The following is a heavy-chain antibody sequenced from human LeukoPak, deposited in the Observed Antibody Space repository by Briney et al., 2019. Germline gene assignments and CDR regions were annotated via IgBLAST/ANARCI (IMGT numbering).Heavy chain of an antibody. CDR3: AREFPFYYYMDV. CDR1: GFTFSSYW. J-gene: IGHJ6*03. CDR2: IKQDGKAK. Sequence: GGSLRLSCAASGFTFSSYWMSWVREAPGKGLEWVANIKQDGKAKYYVDSVKGRFTICRDSAKNSLYLQMNSLRVEDTAVYYCAREFPFYYYMDVWGKGTTLTVSS. V-gene: IGHV3-7*01.